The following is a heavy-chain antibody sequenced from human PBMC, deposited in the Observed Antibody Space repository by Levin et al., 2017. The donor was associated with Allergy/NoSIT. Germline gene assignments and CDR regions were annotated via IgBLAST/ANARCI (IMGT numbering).Heavy chain of an antibody. J-gene: IGHJ5*02. Sequence: GGSLRLSCVASGFSLSGYSMNWVRQAPGKGLEWVSTISGSGTYINYVDSVKGRFAISRDDAKNSVYLQMNSLRDEDTAVYFCARDQGLAWGQGVLVTVSS. V-gene: IGHV3-21*04. CDR1: GFSLSGYS. CDR2: ISGSGTYI. CDR3: ARDQGLA.